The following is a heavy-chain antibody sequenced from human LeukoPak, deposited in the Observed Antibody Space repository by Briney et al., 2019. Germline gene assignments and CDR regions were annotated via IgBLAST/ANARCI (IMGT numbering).Heavy chain of an antibody. D-gene: IGHD3-10*01. J-gene: IGHJ4*02. CDR1: GCTYRKYR. Sequence: GGSLRLTCASSGCTYRKYRWHGLGQAPGKGVAWVSCISSRSSTIHYADSVKGRFTTSRDNAKNSLYLQMNSLRDEDTAVYYCAKDGCIQFGEFYFDYWGQGTLVTVSS. CDR3: AKDGCIQFGEFYFDY. CDR2: ISSRSSTI. V-gene: IGHV3-48*02.